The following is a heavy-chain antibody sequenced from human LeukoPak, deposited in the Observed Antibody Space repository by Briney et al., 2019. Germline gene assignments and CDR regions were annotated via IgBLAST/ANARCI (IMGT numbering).Heavy chain of an antibody. V-gene: IGHV3-73*01. Sequence: GGSLRLSCVGSGFTFSGSGIHWVRQAPGKGLEWVGRIRSKPNSYATAYGASVRGRFIISRDDSKTTAYLQMNSLKTEDTAAYYCTRMGHSGYESLYYYYGMDVWGQGTTVTVSS. CDR3: TRMGHSGYESLYYYYGMDV. J-gene: IGHJ6*02. D-gene: IGHD5-12*01. CDR2: IRSKPNSYAT. CDR1: GFTFSGSG.